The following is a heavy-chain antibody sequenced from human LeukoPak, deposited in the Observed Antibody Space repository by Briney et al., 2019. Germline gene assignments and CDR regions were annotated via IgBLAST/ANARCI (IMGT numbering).Heavy chain of an antibody. CDR3: RYGSSSGDY. CDR2: VSPDGSAT. CDR1: RFTFSTSW. Sequence: PGGSLRLSCAASRFTFSTSWITWVRQGPGRVPVWVSRVSPDGSATAYADSVKGRFTVSRDNAKNALYLQMNSLRADDTAVYYCRYGSSSGDYWGQRSLVTVSS. D-gene: IGHD6-6*01. V-gene: IGHV3-74*01. J-gene: IGHJ4*02.